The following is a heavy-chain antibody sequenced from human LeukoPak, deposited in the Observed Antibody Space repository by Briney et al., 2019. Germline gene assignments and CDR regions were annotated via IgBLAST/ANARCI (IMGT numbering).Heavy chain of an antibody. CDR3: VVVVEPPDSDGFDV. CDR2: INADGSTT. J-gene: IGHJ3*01. V-gene: IGHV3-74*01. CDR1: GCTFGNSW. D-gene: IGHD1-14*01. Sequence: PGGSLRLSCAASGCTFGNSWGHWVRQAPGKGLVWVSLINADGSTTTYADSVKGRFTISRDNARNTVSLQMNSLTIEDTAVYYCVVVVEPPDSDGFDVWGQGTMITVSS.